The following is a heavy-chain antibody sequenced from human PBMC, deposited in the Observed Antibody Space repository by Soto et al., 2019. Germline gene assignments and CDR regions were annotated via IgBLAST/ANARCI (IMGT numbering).Heavy chain of an antibody. J-gene: IGHJ4*02. CDR1: GFTFSSYA. D-gene: IGHD3-22*01. CDR2: ISGSGGST. V-gene: IGHV3-23*01. Sequence: GSLRLSCAASGFTFSSYAMSWVRQAPGKGLEWVSAISGSGGSTYYADSVKGRFTISRDNSKNTLYLQMNSLRAEDTAVYYCAKGTYYYDSSGSFDYWGQGTLVTVSS. CDR3: AKGTYYYDSSGSFDY.